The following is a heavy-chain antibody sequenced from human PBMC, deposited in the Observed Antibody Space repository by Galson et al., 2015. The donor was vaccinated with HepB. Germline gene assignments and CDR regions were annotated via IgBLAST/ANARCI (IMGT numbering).Heavy chain of an antibody. J-gene: IGHJ4*02. CDR3: ARSRGYCSSTSCYRGYFDY. V-gene: IGHV1-2*02. Sequence: SVKVSCKASGYTFSGYYMHWVRQAPGQGLEWMGCINPHSGDTNYAQKLQGRVTMTTDTSTSTAYMELRSLRSDDTAVYYCARSRGYCSSTSCYRGYFDYWGQGTLVTVSS. CDR1: GYTFSGYY. D-gene: IGHD2-2*01. CDR2: INPHSGDT.